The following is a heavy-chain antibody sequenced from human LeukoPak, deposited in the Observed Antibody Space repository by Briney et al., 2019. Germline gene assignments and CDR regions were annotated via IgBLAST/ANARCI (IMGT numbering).Heavy chain of an antibody. J-gene: IGHJ4*02. CDR3: ARGWDSSGQIPFFY. V-gene: IGHV1-69*13. CDR1: GGTFNNYD. Sequence: GASVKVSCKASGGTFNNYDISWVRQAPRQGLEWMGGIIPIFGTANYAQKFQGRATITADASTSTAYMELSSLTSEDMAVYYCARGWDSSGQIPFFYWGQGTLVTVSS. D-gene: IGHD3-22*01. CDR2: IIPIFGTA.